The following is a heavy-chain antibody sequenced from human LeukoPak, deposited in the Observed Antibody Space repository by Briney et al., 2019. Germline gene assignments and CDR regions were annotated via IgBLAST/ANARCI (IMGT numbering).Heavy chain of an antibody. V-gene: IGHV1-69-2*01. CDR2: VDPEDGET. CDR3: ARGRARVYCSGGSCDYFDY. CDR1: GYTVTDYY. D-gene: IGHD2-15*01. Sequence: ASVTVSCKDSGYTVTDYYMHWEQQAPGKGQEWMGLVDPEDGETIYAEKSQGRVTITAATTTDTAYVELSSLRSEDTAVYYCARGRARVYCSGGSCDYFDYWGQGTLVTVSS. J-gene: IGHJ4*02.